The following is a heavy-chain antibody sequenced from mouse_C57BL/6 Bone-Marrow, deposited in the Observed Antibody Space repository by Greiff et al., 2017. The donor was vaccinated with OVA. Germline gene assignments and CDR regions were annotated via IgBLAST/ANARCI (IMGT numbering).Heavy chain of an antibody. Sequence: VQLQQSGAELVKPGASVKISCKASGYAFSSYWMNWVKQRPGKGLEWIGQIYPGAGDPTYNGKVKGKATLTADNSSSTAYMQLSSLTSEDSAVYFCARSKGLRWNYWGQGTTLTVSS. D-gene: IGHD1-1*01. CDR2: IYPGAGDP. CDR3: ARSKGLRWNY. J-gene: IGHJ2*01. V-gene: IGHV1-80*01. CDR1: GYAFSSYW.